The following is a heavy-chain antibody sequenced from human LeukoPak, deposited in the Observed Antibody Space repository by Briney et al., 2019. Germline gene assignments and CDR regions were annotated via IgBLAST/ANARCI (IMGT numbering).Heavy chain of an antibody. CDR1: GGSVSSGGYY. D-gene: IGHD3-10*01. V-gene: IGHV4-31*03. Sequence: SQTLSLTCTVSGGSVSSGGYYWSWIRQHPGKGLEWIGYIYYSGSTYYNPSLKSRVTISVDTSKNQFSLKLSSVTAADTAVYYCARTRRITMVRGGILFDPWGQGTLVTVSS. CDR3: ARTRRITMVRGGILFDP. J-gene: IGHJ5*02. CDR2: IYYSGST.